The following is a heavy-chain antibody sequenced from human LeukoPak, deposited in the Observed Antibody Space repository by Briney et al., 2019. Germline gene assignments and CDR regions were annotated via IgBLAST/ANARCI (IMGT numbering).Heavy chain of an antibody. J-gene: IGHJ4*02. CDR1: GFTFSRYW. V-gene: IGHV3-74*01. Sequence: GGSLRLSCAASGFTFSRYWMHWVRQAPGKRLVWVSRSNSDGSSTNYADSVKGRFTISRDNAKSTLYLQMNSLRAEDTAVYYCARGYSDYYYFDSWGQGTLVTVSS. D-gene: IGHD4-11*01. CDR3: ARGYSDYYYFDS. CDR2: SNSDGSST.